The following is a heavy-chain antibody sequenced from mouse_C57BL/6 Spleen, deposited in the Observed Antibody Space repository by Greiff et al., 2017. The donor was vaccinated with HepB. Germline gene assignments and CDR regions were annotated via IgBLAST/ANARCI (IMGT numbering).Heavy chain of an antibody. D-gene: IGHD2-3*01. CDR1: GFTFSSYT. Sequence: DVQLQESGGGLVKPGGSLKLSCAASGFTFSSYTMSWVRQTPEKRLEWVATISGGGGNTYYPDSVKGRFTISRDNAKNTLYLQMSSLRSEDTALYYCARADDGYHFDYWGQGTTLTVSS. V-gene: IGHV5-9*01. CDR3: ARADDGYHFDY. J-gene: IGHJ2*01. CDR2: ISGGGGNT.